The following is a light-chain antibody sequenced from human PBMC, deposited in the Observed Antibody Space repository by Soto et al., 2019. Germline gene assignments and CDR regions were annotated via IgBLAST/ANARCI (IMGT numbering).Light chain of an antibody. CDR1: TSNIGRNT. V-gene: IGLV1-44*01. J-gene: IGLJ1*01. CDR2: SNN. CDR3: AAWDDSLIDYV. Sequence: QSVLTQPPSASATPGQRVTISCSGSTSNIGRNTVNWYQQLPGTAPKLLIYSNNQRPSGVPDRFSGSKSGTSASLAISGLQSEDEAVYYCAAWDDSLIDYVFGPGTKLTVL.